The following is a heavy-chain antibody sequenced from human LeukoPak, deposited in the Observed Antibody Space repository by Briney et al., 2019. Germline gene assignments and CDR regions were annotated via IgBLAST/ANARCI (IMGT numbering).Heavy chain of an antibody. D-gene: IGHD2/OR15-2a*01. CDR3: AREGPRGNSQFDY. CDR1: GFIFNSYG. J-gene: IGHJ4*02. V-gene: IGHV3-33*01. Sequence: GGSLRLSCAASGFIFNSYGMHWVRQAPGKGLEWVALIWYDGSNKYYTDSVKGRFTISRYNSKNTLYLEMNSLRAEDTAIYYCAREGPRGNSQFDYWGQGTLVTVSS. CDR2: IWYDGSNK.